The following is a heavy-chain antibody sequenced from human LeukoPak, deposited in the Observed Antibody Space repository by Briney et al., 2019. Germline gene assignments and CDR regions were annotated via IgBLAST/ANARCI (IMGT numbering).Heavy chain of an antibody. CDR1: GFIFSDHY. V-gene: IGHV3-15*01. D-gene: IGHD1-1*01. CDR3: TDPPTSL. J-gene: IGHJ4*02. Sequence: PGGSLRLSCAASGFIFSDHYMDWVRRAPGKGLEWLGRIKSKADGGTTLHATSVEDRFAISRDDSINTLYLQMNSLKIEDTAVYYCTDPPTSLWGQGILVTVSS. CDR2: IKSKADGGTT.